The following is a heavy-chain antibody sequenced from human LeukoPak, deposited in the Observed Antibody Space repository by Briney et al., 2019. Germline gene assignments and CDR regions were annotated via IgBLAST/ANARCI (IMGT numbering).Heavy chain of an antibody. CDR1: GFTVSTNY. D-gene: IGHD3-16*02. Sequence: PGGSLRLSCAASGFTVSTNYMSWVRQAPGKGLEWVSIIYAGGNTYYADSVKGRFTISRDNSKNTLYLQMNSLRAEDTAVYYCARRGWGTNRYTDCWGQGTLVTVSS. V-gene: IGHV3-53*01. CDR3: ARRGWGTNRYTDC. CDR2: IYAGGNT. J-gene: IGHJ4*02.